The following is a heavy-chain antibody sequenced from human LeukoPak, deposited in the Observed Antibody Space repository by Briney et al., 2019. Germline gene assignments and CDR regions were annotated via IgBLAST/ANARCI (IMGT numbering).Heavy chain of an antibody. Sequence: GGSLRLSCAASGFTFSSYSMNWVRQAPGKGLEWVSSISSSSSYIYYADSVKGRFTISRDNAKNSLYLQMNSLRAEDTAVYYCARVGDSGSYYIYYYYMDVWGKGTTVTVSS. CDR2: ISSSSSYI. CDR1: GFTFSSYS. J-gene: IGHJ6*03. D-gene: IGHD1-26*01. V-gene: IGHV3-21*01. CDR3: ARVGDSGSYYIYYYYMDV.